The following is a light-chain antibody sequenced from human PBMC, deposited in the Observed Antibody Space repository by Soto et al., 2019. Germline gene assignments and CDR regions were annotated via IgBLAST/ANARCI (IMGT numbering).Light chain of an antibody. J-gene: IGLJ1*01. CDR2: EVS. CDR1: TNDVGGYNY. V-gene: IGLV2-14*01. Sequence: QSVLTQASSVSGSPGQSITISCTRATNDVGGYNYVYWYQQHPGNAPKLLIFEVSSRPSGVSNRFSGSKSGNTASLSISARQAEHEADYFCNSYTSSTSRPYVFGTGTKVTVL. CDR3: NSYTSSTSRPYV.